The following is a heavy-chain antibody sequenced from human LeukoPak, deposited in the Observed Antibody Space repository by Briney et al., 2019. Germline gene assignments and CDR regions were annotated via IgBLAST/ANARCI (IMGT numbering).Heavy chain of an antibody. CDR2: IGPTGSDR. J-gene: IGHJ4*02. V-gene: IGHV3-21*06. D-gene: IGHD1-14*01. Sequence: GGSLRLSCTASGLTFSTSGFNWVRQAPGKGLEWVASIGPTGSDRYHADSIKGRFTISRDNANNFLYLQMNTLRAEDTAVYYCATETNGRHYDYWGQGTLLTVSS. CDR3: ATETNGRHYDY. CDR1: GLTFSTSG.